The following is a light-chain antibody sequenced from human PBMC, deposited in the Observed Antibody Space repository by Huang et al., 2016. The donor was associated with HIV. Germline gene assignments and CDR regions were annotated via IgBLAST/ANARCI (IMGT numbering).Light chain of an antibody. CDR3: QQYNTWPYT. CDR2: GAS. V-gene: IGKV3-15*01. CDR1: QSVSRN. J-gene: IGKJ2*01. Sequence: EIVMTQSPATLSVSPGERATLSCRASQSVSRNLAWHQQKPGQAPRLLIDGASTRATGIPARFSGSGSGTEFTLTISSLQTEDFAVYYCQQYNTWPYTFGQGTKLEI.